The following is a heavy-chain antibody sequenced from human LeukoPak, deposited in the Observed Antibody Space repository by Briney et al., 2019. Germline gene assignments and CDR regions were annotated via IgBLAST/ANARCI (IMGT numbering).Heavy chain of an antibody. Sequence: ASVKVSCKSSVGTFSSYAISWLRQAPGQGLEWMGGIIPIFGTANYAQKFQDRVTITTDESTSTANMELSSLRSEDTAVYYCARGGEGPSVVMWTHRPFDIWGQGTMVTVSS. CDR1: VGTFSSYA. D-gene: IGHD3/OR15-3a*01. V-gene: IGHV1-69*05. CDR3: ARGGEGPSVVMWTHRPFDI. CDR2: IIPIFGTA. J-gene: IGHJ3*02.